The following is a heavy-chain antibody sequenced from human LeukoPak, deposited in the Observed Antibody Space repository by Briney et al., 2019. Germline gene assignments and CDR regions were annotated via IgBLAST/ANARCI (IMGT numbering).Heavy chain of an antibody. CDR1: GFTVSSNY. V-gene: IGHV3-53*01. J-gene: IGHJ4*02. CDR3: ARASDYDSFFWPY. Sequence: PGGSLRLSCAASGFTVSSNYMSWVRQAPGKGLEWVSVIYSGGSTYYADSVKGRFTISRDTSKNTLYLQMNSLRAEDTAVYYCARASDYDSFFWPYWGQGTLVTVSS. D-gene: IGHD5-12*01. CDR2: IYSGGST.